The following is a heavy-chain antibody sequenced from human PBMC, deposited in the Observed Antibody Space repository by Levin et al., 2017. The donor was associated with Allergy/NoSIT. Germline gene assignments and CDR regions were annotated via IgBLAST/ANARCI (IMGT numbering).Heavy chain of an antibody. CDR3: ARETAAAGTWWFDP. CDR1: GGSISSSNW. Sequence: TSETLSLTCAVSGGSISSSNWWSWVRQPPGKGLEWIGEIYHSGSTRYNPSLQSRVTISIDKSKNQFSLRLSSVTAADTAVYYCARETAAAGTWWFDPWGQGTLVTVSS. V-gene: IGHV4-4*02. J-gene: IGHJ5*02. D-gene: IGHD6-13*01. CDR2: IYHSGST.